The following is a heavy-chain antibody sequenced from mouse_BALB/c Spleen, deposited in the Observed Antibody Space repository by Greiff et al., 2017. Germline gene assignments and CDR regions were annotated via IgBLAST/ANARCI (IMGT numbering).Heavy chain of an antibody. CDR2: ISSGGSYT. J-gene: IGHJ2*01. CDR1: GFTFSSYA. D-gene: IGHD4-1*01. CDR3: ARQNWDVSDY. Sequence: EVQRVESGGGLVKPGGSLKLSCAASGFTFSSYAMSWVRQSPEKRLEWVAEISSGGSYTYYPDTVTGRFTISRDNAKNTLYLEMSSLRSEDTAMYYCARQNWDVSDYWGQGTTLTVSS. V-gene: IGHV5-9-4*01.